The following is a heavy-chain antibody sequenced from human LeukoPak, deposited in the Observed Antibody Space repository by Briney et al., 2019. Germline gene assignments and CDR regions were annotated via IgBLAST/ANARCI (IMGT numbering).Heavy chain of an antibody. Sequence: ASVNVSCKASGGTFSSYAISWVRQAPGQGLEWMGGIIPIFGTANYAQKFQGRVTITADESTSTAYMELSSLRSEDTAVYYCARDAEGIAVAGNWFDPWGQGTLVTVSS. V-gene: IGHV1-69*13. J-gene: IGHJ5*02. D-gene: IGHD6-19*01. CDR1: GGTFSSYA. CDR2: IIPIFGTA. CDR3: ARDAEGIAVAGNWFDP.